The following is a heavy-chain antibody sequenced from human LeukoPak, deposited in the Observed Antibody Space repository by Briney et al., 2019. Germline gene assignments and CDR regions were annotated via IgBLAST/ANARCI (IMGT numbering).Heavy chain of an antibody. V-gene: IGHV1-69*13. CDR1: GGTFSSYA. CDR2: IIPIFGTA. CDR3: ARETESGVNYDFWSGPTASYYYYMDV. Sequence: ASVKVSSKASGGTFSSYAISWVRQAPGQGLEWMGGIIPIFGTANYAPKFKGRVTITADESTSTAYMELSSLRSEDTAVYYCARETESGVNYDFWSGPTASYYYYMDVWGKGTTVTVSS. J-gene: IGHJ6*03. D-gene: IGHD3-3*01.